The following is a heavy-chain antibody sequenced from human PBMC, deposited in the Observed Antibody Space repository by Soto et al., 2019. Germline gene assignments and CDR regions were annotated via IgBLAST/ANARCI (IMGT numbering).Heavy chain of an antibody. CDR1: GCTFTSYG. CDR3: ARGDSSGYYYRWFDP. Sequence: AASVKVSCKASGCTFTSYGISWVRQAPGQGLEWMGWISAYNGNTNYAQKLQGRVTMTTDTSTSTAYMELRSLRSDDTAVYYCARGDSSGYYYRWFDPWGQGTLVTVSS. D-gene: IGHD3-22*01. CDR2: ISAYNGNT. J-gene: IGHJ5*02. V-gene: IGHV1-18*01.